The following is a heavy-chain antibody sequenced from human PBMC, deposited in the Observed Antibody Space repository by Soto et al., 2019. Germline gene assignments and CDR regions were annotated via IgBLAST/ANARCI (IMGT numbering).Heavy chain of an antibody. J-gene: IGHJ4*02. V-gene: IGHV3-7*04. Sequence: EVKLVESGGGLVQPGGSLRLSCAASGFTLRGSWMSWVRQAPGKGLEWVANVKQDGSDKFYLDLVKGRFIISRDNARNSRDLEMSSWRGEGPALYDFAWGGGNFDQWGQGTLVTVSS. CDR2: VKQDGSDK. D-gene: IGHD3-16*01. CDR3: AWGGGNFDQ. CDR1: GFTLRGSW.